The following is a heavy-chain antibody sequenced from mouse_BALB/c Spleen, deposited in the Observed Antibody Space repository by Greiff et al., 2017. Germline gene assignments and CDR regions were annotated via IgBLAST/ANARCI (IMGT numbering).Heavy chain of an antibody. J-gene: IGHJ3*01. CDR1: GFTFSSFG. CDR3: ARSGWDPAWFAY. Sequence: EVHLVESGGGLVQPGGSRKLSCAASGFTFSSFGMHWVRQAPEKGLEWVAYISSGSSTIYYADTVKGRFTISRDNPKNTLFLQMISLRSEDTAMYYCARSGWDPAWFAYWGQGTLVTVSA. D-gene: IGHD3-1*01. V-gene: IGHV5-17*02. CDR2: ISSGSSTI.